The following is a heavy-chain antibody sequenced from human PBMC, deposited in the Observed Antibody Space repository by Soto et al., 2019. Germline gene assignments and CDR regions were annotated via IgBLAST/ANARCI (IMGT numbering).Heavy chain of an antibody. CDR2: IIPIFGTA. CDR1: GGTFSSYA. Sequence: VSCKASGGTFSSYAISWVRQAPGQGLEWMGGIIPIFGTANYAQKFQGRVMITADESTSTAYMELSSLRSEDTAVYYCARDSEMATITDAFDIWGQGTMVTVSS. CDR3: ARDSEMATITDAFDI. J-gene: IGHJ3*02. V-gene: IGHV1-69*01. D-gene: IGHD5-12*01.